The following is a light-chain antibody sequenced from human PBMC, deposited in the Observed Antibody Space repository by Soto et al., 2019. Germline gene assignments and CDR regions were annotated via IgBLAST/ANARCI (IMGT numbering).Light chain of an antibody. J-gene: IGLJ2*01. Sequence: QSALTQPRSVSGSPGRSVTISCTGTSSDVGGYNYVSWYQQHPGKAPKFMIYDVSKRPSGVPDRFSGSKSGNTASLTISGLQAEDEADYYCCSYAGSYTEVFGGGTKLTVL. CDR2: DVS. V-gene: IGLV2-11*01. CDR1: SSDVGGYNY. CDR3: CSYAGSYTEV.